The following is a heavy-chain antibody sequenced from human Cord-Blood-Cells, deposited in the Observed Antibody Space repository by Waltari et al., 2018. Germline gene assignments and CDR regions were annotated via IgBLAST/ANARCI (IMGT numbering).Heavy chain of an antibody. CDR2: IIPIFGKA. J-gene: IGHJ4*02. Sequence: QVQLVQSGAEVKKPGSSVKVSCKASGGTFSSYAISWVRQAPGQGLEWMGCIIPIFGKANDAQKFQGRVTITADESTSTAYMELSSLGSEDTAVYYCASRSGYSSSWNYFDYWGQGTLVTVSS. D-gene: IGHD6-13*01. V-gene: IGHV1-69*01. CDR1: GGTFSSYA. CDR3: ASRSGYSSSWNYFDY.